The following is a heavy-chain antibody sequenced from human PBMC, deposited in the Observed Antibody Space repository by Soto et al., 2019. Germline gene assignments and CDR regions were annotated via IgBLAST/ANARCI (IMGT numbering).Heavy chain of an antibody. CDR1: GFTFSSYG. Sequence: QVQLVESGGGVVQPGRSLRLSCAASGFTFSSYGMHWVRQAPGRGLEGVAVIWYDGSNKYYADPVKGRFTISRDNSKNTLYLQMNSLRAEDTAVYYCAREGYCSGGSCYLDYWGQGTLVTVSS. V-gene: IGHV3-33*01. CDR3: AREGYCSGGSCYLDY. D-gene: IGHD2-15*01. CDR2: IWYDGSNK. J-gene: IGHJ4*02.